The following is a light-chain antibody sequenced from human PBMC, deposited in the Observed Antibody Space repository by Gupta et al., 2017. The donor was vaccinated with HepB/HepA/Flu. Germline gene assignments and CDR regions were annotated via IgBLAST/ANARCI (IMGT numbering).Light chain of an antibody. CDR3: QAWDSSTYV. CDR1: TLGDKF. J-gene: IGLJ1*01. CDR2: QDN. V-gene: IGLV3-1*01. Sequence: SFELTQPPSVSVSPGQTASITCSGDTLGDKFASWYQQKPGQSPVLVIYQDNKRPSGVPERFSRSNSGNTATLTISGTQAMDEADYYCQAWDSSTYVFGTGTKVTVL.